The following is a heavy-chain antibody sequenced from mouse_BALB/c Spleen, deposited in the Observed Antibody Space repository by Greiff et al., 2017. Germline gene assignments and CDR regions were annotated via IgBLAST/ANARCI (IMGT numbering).Heavy chain of an antibody. CDR3: ARALSGYPDYAMDC. V-gene: IGHV1-7*01. CDR2: INPSTGYT. D-gene: IGHD1-3*01. Sequence: QVQLQQSGAELAKPGASVKMSCKASGYTFTSYWMHWVKQRPGQGLEWIGYINPSTGYTEYNQKFKDKATLTADKSSSTAYMQLSSLTSEDSAVYYCARALSGYPDYAMDCWGQGTSVTVSS. J-gene: IGHJ4*01. CDR1: GYTFTSYW.